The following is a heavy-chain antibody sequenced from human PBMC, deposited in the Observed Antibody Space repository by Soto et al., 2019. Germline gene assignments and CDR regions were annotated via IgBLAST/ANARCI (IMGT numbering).Heavy chain of an antibody. D-gene: IGHD6-6*01. CDR2: INHSGST. Sequence: LETLSLTCAVYGGSFSGYYWSWIRQPPGKGLEWIGEINHSGSTNYNPSPKSRVTISVDTSKNQFSLKLSSVTAADTAVYYCARVGSIAARRYFDYWGQGTLVTVSS. V-gene: IGHV4-34*01. CDR1: GGSFSGYY. J-gene: IGHJ4*02. CDR3: ARVGSIAARRYFDY.